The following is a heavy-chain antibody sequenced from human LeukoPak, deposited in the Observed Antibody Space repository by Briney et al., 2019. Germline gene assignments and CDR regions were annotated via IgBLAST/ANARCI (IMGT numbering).Heavy chain of an antibody. J-gene: IGHJ4*02. V-gene: IGHV4-4*07. CDR3: AANWNYFDY. D-gene: IGHD1-1*01. Sequence: SETLSLTCSVSGGSTSSYYWNWIRQPAGKGLEWIGRIYTSGSANYNPSLKSRVTISIDTSKNQFSLKLSSVTAADTAVYYCAANWNYFDYWGQGTLVTVSS. CDR2: IYTSGSA. CDR1: GGSTSSYY.